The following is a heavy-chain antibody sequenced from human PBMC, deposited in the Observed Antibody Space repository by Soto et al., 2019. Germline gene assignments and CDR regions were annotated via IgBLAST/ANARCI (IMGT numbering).Heavy chain of an antibody. V-gene: IGHV3-33*01. Sequence: QVQLVESGGGVVQPGRSLRLSCAASGFSFGTYGMHWVRQAPGKGLEWVAVIWYDGSNKYYADSVKGRFTISRDNSKNTLYLKMNSLRAEDTAVYYCARAVGPFDYWGQGTLVTVSS. J-gene: IGHJ4*02. D-gene: IGHD3-16*01. CDR2: IWYDGSNK. CDR1: GFSFGTYG. CDR3: ARAVGPFDY.